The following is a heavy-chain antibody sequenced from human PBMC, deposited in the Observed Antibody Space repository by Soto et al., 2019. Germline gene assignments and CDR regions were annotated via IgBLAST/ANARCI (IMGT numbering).Heavy chain of an antibody. CDR1: GGTFSSYA. CDR2: IIPIFGTA. J-gene: IGHJ5*02. Sequence: QVQLVQSGAEVKKPGSSVKVSCKASGGTFSSYAISWVRQAPGQGLEWMGGIIPIFGTANYAQKFQGRVTITADESTSTAYMELSSLRSEYTAVYYCARDAITMVRGVTGWFDPWGQGTLVTVSS. CDR3: ARDAITMVRGVTGWFDP. V-gene: IGHV1-69*01. D-gene: IGHD3-10*01.